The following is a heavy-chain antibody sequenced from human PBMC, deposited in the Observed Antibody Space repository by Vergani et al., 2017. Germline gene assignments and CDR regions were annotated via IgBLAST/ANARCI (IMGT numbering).Heavy chain of an antibody. D-gene: IGHD3-22*01. CDR3: ARLYGRDSSGSKYFDY. V-gene: IGHV5-51*01. CDR1: GYIFTNYW. CDR2: IHPADSDT. J-gene: IGHJ4*02. Sequence: EVQLVQSGAEVKKPGESLKISCQISGYIFTNYWIVWVPQMPGKGLEWLGIIHPADSDTRYSPSFQGQVTISVDKSISTAYLQRSSLRASDSAMYYCARLYGRDSSGSKYFDYWGQGTLVTVSS.